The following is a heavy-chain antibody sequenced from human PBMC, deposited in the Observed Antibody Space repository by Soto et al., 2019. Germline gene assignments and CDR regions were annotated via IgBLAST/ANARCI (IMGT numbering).Heavy chain of an antibody. CDR3: ARGRGYYYGSGSYFYRFDP. CDR1: GGSFRGYY. CDR2: INHSGST. Sequence: SETLSLTCAVYGGSFRGYYWRWIRQPPGKGLAWIGEINHSGSTKYNPSLKSRVTISVDTSKNQFSLKLSSVTAADTAVYYCARGRGYYYGSGSYFYRFDPWGQGTLVTVSS. V-gene: IGHV4-34*01. D-gene: IGHD3-10*01. J-gene: IGHJ5*02.